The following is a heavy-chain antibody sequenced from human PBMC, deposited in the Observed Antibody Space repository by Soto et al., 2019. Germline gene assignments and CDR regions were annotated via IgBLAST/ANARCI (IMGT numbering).Heavy chain of an antibody. Sequence: ASVTVSCKASGYTFTSYYMHWVRQAPGQGLEWMGIINPSGGSTSYAQKFQGRVTMTRDTSTSTVYMELSSLRSEDTAVYYCARGAVTRYYYYYYGMDVWGQGTTVTVYS. V-gene: IGHV1-46*01. CDR3: ARGAVTRYYYYYYGMDV. J-gene: IGHJ6*02. CDR2: INPSGGST. D-gene: IGHD4-17*01. CDR1: GYTFTSYY.